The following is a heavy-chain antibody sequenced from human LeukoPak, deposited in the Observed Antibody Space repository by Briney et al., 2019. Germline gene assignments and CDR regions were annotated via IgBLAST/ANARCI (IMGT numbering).Heavy chain of an antibody. V-gene: IGHV4-38-2*02. J-gene: IGHJ4*02. D-gene: IGHD3-22*01. CDR1: GYFLSSGFY. Sequence: SETLSLTCSVSGYFLSSGFYWGWIRQSPGKGLEWIASVYHSGTTIYNPSLKSRVTMSMDTSMNHYSLKLRSVTAADTAVYYCARTLSDSSPVATWGQGTLVTVSS. CDR2: VYHSGTT. CDR3: ARTLSDSSPVAT.